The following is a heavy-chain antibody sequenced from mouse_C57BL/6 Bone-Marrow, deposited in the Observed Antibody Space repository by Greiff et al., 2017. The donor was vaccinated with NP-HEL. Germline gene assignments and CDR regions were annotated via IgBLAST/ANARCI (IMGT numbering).Heavy chain of an antibody. CDR2: IYPGSGNT. CDR1: GYTFTDYY. D-gene: IGHD2-5*01. CDR3: ARNSNYVYFDV. J-gene: IGHJ1*03. V-gene: IGHV1-76*01. Sequence: VQLQQSGAELVRPGASVKLSCKASGYTFTDYYINWVKQRPGQGLEWIARIYPGSGNTYYNEKFKGKATLTAEKSSSTAYMQLSSLTSEDSAVYFCARNSNYVYFDVWGTGTTVTVSS.